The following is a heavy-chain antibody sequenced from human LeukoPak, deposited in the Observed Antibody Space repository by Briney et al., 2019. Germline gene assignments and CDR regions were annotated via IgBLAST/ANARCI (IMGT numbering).Heavy chain of an antibody. CDR1: GGTFSSYA. D-gene: IGHD6-13*01. CDR3: ARTRIAAATPTPDFSDY. CDR2: IIPIFGTA. V-gene: IGHV1-69*13. J-gene: IGHJ4*02. Sequence: SVKVSCKASGGTFSSYAISWVRQAPGQGLEWMGGIIPIFGTANYAQKFQGRVTITADESTSTAYMELSSLRSEDTAVYYCARTRIAAATPTPDFSDYWGQGTLVTVSS.